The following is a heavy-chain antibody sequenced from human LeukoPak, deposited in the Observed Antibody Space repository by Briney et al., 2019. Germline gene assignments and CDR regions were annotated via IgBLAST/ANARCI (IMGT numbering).Heavy chain of an antibody. Sequence: GGSLRLSCAASGFTFDDYAMHWVRQAPGKGLEWVSGISWNSGSIGYADSVKGRFTISRNNAKNSLYLQMNSLRAEDTALYYCAKDRDGYNGNFDYWGQGNLVTVSS. J-gene: IGHJ4*02. CDR1: GFTFDDYA. V-gene: IGHV3-9*01. CDR2: ISWNSGSI. CDR3: AKDRDGYNGNFDY. D-gene: IGHD5-24*01.